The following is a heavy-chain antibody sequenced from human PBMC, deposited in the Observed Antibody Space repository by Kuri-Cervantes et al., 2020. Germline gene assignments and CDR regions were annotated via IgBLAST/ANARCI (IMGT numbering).Heavy chain of an antibody. CDR1: GYTFTSYD. V-gene: IGHV1-3*01. J-gene: IGHJ4*02. CDR2: INAGNGDT. CDR3: ASPYIFRGAMYRGFGY. D-gene: IGHD3-10*01. Sequence: ASVKVSCKASGYTFTSYDINWVRQAPGQRLEWMGWINAGNGDTKYSQNLQGRVTFTRDTSASTAYMDLSSLRSEDTAVYYCASPYIFRGAMYRGFGYWGQGTLVTDSS.